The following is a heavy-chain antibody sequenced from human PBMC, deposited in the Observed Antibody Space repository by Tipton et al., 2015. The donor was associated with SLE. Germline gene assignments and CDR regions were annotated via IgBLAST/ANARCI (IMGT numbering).Heavy chain of an antibody. Sequence: TLSLTCAVYGGSFSSYYWSWIRQHPGRGLEWIGYIYYSGSTYYNPSLKSRVTISVDTSKNQFSLKVSSVTAADTAVYYCARGRLGDSQHHFDYWGQGTLVTVSS. J-gene: IGHJ4*02. V-gene: IGHV4-59*01. CDR1: GGSFSSYY. CDR2: IYYSGST. D-gene: IGHD1-26*01. CDR3: ARGRLGDSQHHFDY.